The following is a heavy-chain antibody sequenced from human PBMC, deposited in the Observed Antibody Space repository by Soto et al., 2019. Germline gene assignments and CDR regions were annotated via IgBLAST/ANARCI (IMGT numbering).Heavy chain of an antibody. CDR3: AHIVGAAAGLGTYFDY. CDR1: GFSLSTSGVG. Sequence: QITLKESGPTLVKPTQTLTLTCTFSGFSLSTSGVGVGWIRQPPGKALEWLALIYWDDDKRYSPSLKSRLTIPKDTSKNQVVLTMTNMDPVDTATYYCAHIVGAAAGLGTYFDYWGQGTLVTVSS. CDR2: IYWDDDK. D-gene: IGHD1-26*01. V-gene: IGHV2-5*02. J-gene: IGHJ4*02.